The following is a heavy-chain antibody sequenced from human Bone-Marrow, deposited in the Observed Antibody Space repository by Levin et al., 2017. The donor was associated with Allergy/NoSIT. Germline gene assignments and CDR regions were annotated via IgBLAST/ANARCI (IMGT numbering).Heavy chain of an antibody. D-gene: IGHD6-13*01. CDR2: IYYRGST. CDR1: GGSLRSTSDY. CDR3: ARDRVVAATGSGGPPDY. Sequence: SETLSLTCTVSGGSLRSTSDYWTWIRQSPGKGLEWIGSIYYRGSTSSDPYYTGSEYYHPSLKSRVTIAVDTSKNQFSLKLTSVTAADTAVYYCARDRVVAATGSGGPPDYWGQGTLVTVSS. V-gene: IGHV4-39*07. J-gene: IGHJ4*02.